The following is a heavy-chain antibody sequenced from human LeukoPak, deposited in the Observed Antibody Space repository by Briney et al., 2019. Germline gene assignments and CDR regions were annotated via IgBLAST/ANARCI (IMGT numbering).Heavy chain of an antibody. CDR1: GGSISSYY. V-gene: IGHV4-59*01. CDR3: ARDYSYSSSGGFDP. D-gene: IGHD6-6*01. CDR2: IYYSGST. Sequence: SETLSLTCTVSGGSISSYYWSWIRQPPGKGLEWIGYIYYSGSTNYNPSLKSRVTISVDTSKNQFSLKLSSVTAADTAVYYCARDYSYSSSGGFDPWGQGTLVTVSS. J-gene: IGHJ5*02.